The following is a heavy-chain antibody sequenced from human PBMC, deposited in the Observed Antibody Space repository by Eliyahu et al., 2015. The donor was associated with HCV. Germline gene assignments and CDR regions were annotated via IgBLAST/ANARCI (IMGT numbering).Heavy chain of an antibody. J-gene: IGHJ4*02. CDR2: ISGSGGST. V-gene: IGHV3-23*01. CDR1: GFTFSSYA. CDR3: AKASPQYYYDSSGYYPFDY. Sequence: EVQLLESGGGLVQPGGSLRLSCAASGFTFSSYAXSWVRQAPGKGLEWVSAISGSGGSTYYADSVKGRFTISRDNSKNTLYLQMNSLRAEDTAVYYCAKASPQYYYDSSGYYPFDYWGQGTLVTVSS. D-gene: IGHD3-22*01.